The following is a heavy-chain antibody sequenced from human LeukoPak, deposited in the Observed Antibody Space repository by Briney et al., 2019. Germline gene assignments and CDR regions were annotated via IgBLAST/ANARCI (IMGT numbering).Heavy chain of an antibody. CDR2: ISGRGGST. D-gene: IGHD2-2*01. J-gene: IGHJ4*02. Sequence: GGSLSLSRAASGFTFSRYVLSWVRQAPGKGVAWVSAISGRGGSTYYADSVKGRFTISRDNSKNTLYMQMNSLRAEDKAVYYWAKDDFDSPYCSSNSSCISNGGQGNLVTVSS. CDR3: AKDDFDSPYCSSNSSCISN. V-gene: IGHV3-23*01. CDR1: GFTFSRYV.